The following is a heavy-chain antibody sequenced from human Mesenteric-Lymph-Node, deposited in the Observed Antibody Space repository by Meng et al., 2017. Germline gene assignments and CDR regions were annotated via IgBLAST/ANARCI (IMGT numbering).Heavy chain of an antibody. Sequence: GESLKISCAASGFTVSSNYMSWVRQAPGKGLEWVAVISYDGSNKYYADSVKGRFTISRDNSKNTLYLQMNSLRAEDTAAYYCAKVMSSWYEDGMDVWGQGTTVTVSS. CDR2: ISYDGSNK. J-gene: IGHJ6*02. CDR1: GFTVSSNY. D-gene: IGHD6-13*01. CDR3: AKVMSSWYEDGMDV. V-gene: IGHV3-30*18.